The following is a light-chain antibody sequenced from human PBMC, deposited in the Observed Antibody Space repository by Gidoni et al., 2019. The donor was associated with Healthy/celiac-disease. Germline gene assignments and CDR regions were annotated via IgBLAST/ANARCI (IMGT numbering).Light chain of an antibody. CDR1: SSDVGGYNY. CDR2: DVS. CDR3: SSYTSSSTRV. Sequence: SALPQPASVSGSPGQSLPISCTGTSSDVGGYNYVSWYQQHPGKAPNLMIYDVSNRPSGVSNRFSGSKSGNTASLTISGLQAEDEADYYCSSYTSSSTRVFGGGTKLTVL. V-gene: IGLV2-14*03. J-gene: IGLJ3*02.